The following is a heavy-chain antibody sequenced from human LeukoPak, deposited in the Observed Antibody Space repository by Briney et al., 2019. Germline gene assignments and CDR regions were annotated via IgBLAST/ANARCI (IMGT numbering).Heavy chain of an antibody. Sequence: GGSLRLSCAASGFTFSSYSMNWVRQAPGKGLEWVSSISSSSSYIYYADSVKGRFTISRDNAKNSLYLQMNSLRAEDTAVYYCARGGPSPIPLNYFDYWGQGTLVTASS. V-gene: IGHV3-21*01. CDR2: ISSSSSYI. D-gene: IGHD5/OR15-5a*01. J-gene: IGHJ4*02. CDR1: GFTFSSYS. CDR3: ARGGPSPIPLNYFDY.